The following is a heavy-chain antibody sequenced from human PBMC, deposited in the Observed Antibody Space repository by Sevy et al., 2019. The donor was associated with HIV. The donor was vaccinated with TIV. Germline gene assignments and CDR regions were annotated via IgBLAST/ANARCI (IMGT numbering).Heavy chain of an antibody. CDR1: GFTFSTYS. CDR2: ISSSSTI. Sequence: GGSLRLSCAASGFTFSTYSMNWVRQAPGKGLEWVSYISSSSTIYYADSVKGRFTISRDNAKNSLYLQMNSLRDEDTAVYYCARASGTTWFDYWGQGTLVTVSS. J-gene: IGHJ4*02. V-gene: IGHV3-48*02. CDR3: ARASGTTWFDY. D-gene: IGHD4-17*01.